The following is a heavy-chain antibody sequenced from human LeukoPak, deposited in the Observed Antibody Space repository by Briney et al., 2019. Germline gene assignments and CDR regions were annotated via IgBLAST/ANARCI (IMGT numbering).Heavy chain of an antibody. V-gene: IGHV4-30-4*08. Sequence: SETLSLTCTVSGGSISSYYWSWIRQPPGKGLEWIGYIYYSGSTYYNPSLKSRVTISVDTSKNQFSLKLSSVTAADTAVYYCARGVVVAATYYFDYWGQGTLVTVSS. CDR2: IYYSGST. CDR3: ARGVVVAATYYFDY. CDR1: GGSISSYY. J-gene: IGHJ4*02. D-gene: IGHD2-15*01.